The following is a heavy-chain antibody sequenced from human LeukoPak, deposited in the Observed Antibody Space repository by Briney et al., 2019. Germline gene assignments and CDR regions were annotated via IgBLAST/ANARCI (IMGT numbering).Heavy chain of an antibody. CDR1: GYTFTEYY. D-gene: IGHD4-17*01. Sequence: ASVNVSCKASGYTFTEYYMHWVRQAPGQGLEWMGWINPNSGGTNYAQKFQGRVTMTRDTSISTAYMELSRLRSDDTAVYYCRTDRYGDYGDYIDYWGQGTLVTVSS. CDR3: RTDRYGDYGDYIDY. CDR2: INPNSGGT. V-gene: IGHV1-2*02. J-gene: IGHJ4*02.